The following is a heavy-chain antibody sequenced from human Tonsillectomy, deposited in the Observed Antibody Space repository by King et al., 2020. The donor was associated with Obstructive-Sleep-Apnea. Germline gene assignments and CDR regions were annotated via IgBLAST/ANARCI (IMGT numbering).Heavy chain of an antibody. Sequence: VQLVESGGGVVQPGRSLRLSCAASGFTFSSYGMHWVRQAPGKGLEWVAVISYDGSNKYYADSVKGRFTISRDNSKNTLYLQMNSLRAEDTAVYYWAKDRGQQDEENYYYYGMDVWGQGTTVTVSS. V-gene: IGHV3-30*18. CDR3: AKDRGQQDEENYYYYGMDV. J-gene: IGHJ6*02. D-gene: IGHD6-13*01. CDR2: ISYDGSNK. CDR1: GFTFSSYG.